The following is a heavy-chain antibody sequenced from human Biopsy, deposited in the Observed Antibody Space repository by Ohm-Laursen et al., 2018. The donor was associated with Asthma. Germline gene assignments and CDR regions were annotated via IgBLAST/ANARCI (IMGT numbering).Heavy chain of an antibody. CDR3: ARTYFDFLTGQIHDAFAM. D-gene: IGHD3-9*01. V-gene: IGHV1-3*01. CDR1: GYTFINYA. Sequence: SPKVSCKASGYTFINYAIHCVRQAPGHSLEWMGWFNAANGNTKYSQKFQGRLTISRDTSASTAYMDLSSLRSEDTAVYYCARTYFDFLTGQIHDAFAMWGQGTMVTVSS. CDR2: FNAANGNT. J-gene: IGHJ3*02.